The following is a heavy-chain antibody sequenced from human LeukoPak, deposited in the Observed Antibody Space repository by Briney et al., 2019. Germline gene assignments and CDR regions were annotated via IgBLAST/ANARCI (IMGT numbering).Heavy chain of an antibody. J-gene: IGHJ4*02. CDR1: GFTFSGYW. D-gene: IGHD1-26*01. Sequence: PGGSLRLSCAVSGFTFSGYWMSWVRQTPEKGLEWVANIKQDGSEIYYVDSVKGRFTISRDNAENSLYLQMNSLRADDTAVYYCARDKIVGPTTLDYWGQGTLVAVSS. CDR3: ARDKIVGPTTLDY. CDR2: IKQDGSEI. V-gene: IGHV3-7*01.